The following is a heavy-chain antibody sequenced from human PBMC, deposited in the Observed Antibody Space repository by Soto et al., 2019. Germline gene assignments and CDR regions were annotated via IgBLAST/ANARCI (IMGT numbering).Heavy chain of an antibody. CDR2: IIPIFGTA. CDR3: AGFLVRGVLGYFDY. D-gene: IGHD3-10*01. V-gene: IGHV1-69*13. CDR1: GGTFSSYA. Sequence: GASVKVSCKASGGTFSSYAISWVRQAPGQGLEWMGGIIPIFGTANYAQKFQGRVTITADESTSTVYMELSSLRSEDTAVYYCAGFLVRGVLGYFDYWGQGTLVTVSS. J-gene: IGHJ4*02.